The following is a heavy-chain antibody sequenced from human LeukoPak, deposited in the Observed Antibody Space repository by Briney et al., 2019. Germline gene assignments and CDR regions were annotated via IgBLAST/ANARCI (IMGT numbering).Heavy chain of an antibody. V-gene: IGHV1-24*01. J-gene: IGHJ4*02. Sequence: PSVSLFCRSSVHTFTVHYMQCAPDARGKGLEGRGGFDPEDGETIYAQKFQGRVTMTEDTSTDTAYMELSSLRSEDTAVYYCATDLGSSWSPWGYWGQGTLVTVSS. D-gene: IGHD6-13*01. CDR2: FDPEDGET. CDR1: VHTFTVHY. CDR3: ATDLGSSWSPWGY.